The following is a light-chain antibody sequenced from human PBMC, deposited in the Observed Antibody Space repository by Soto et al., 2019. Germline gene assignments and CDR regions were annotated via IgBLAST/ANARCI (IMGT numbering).Light chain of an antibody. V-gene: IGKV1-39*01. Sequence: DIQMTQSPSSLSASVGDRVSLSCRASRGIINYLNWYQQKPGKAPKLLIYAASSLQSGVPSRFSGSGSGTDFTLIISSLQPEDFATYYWQQSYGIPFTFGPGTKVDIK. J-gene: IGKJ3*01. CDR1: RGIINY. CDR3: QQSYGIPFT. CDR2: AAS.